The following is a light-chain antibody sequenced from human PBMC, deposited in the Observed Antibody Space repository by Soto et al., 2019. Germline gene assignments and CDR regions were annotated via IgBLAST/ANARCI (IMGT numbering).Light chain of an antibody. Sequence: EIVMTQSPATLSVSPGERAIFSCRASQSVDSKLAWYQQKLGQAPRLLIYDASTRATGIPARFSGSGSGTEFTLTISSLQAEDFATYYDQLYYVWNTVGGGTKV. J-gene: IGKJ4*01. CDR1: QSVDSK. CDR2: DAS. CDR3: QLYYVWNT. V-gene: IGKV3D-15*01.